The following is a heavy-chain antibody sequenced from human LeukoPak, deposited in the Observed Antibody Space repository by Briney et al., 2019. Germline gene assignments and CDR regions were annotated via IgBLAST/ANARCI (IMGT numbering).Heavy chain of an antibody. D-gene: IGHD1-14*01. J-gene: IGHJ5*02. Sequence: TETLSLTCSVSGGSISSSSYYWGWIRQPPGKGLEWIGSIYYRGSTYYNPSLKSRVTISVDTSKNQFSLKLSSVTAADTAVYYCARHGGISWFDPWGQGTLVTVSS. CDR3: ARHGGISWFDP. CDR2: IYYRGST. V-gene: IGHV4-39*01. CDR1: GGSISSSSYY.